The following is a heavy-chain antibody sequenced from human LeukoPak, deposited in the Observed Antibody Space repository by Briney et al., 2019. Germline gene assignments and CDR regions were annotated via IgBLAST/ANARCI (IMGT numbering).Heavy chain of an antibody. CDR1: GFTFSGYW. CDR3: ARSANYFDTSGQDY. J-gene: IGHJ4*02. D-gene: IGHD3-22*01. Sequence: PGGSLRLSCAASGFTFSGYWRHWVRQAPGKGLVWVSRTNRDDSDTSYADSVKGRFTISRDKAKSTLYLQMNSLRVEDTAVYYCARSANYFDTSGQDYWGQGTLVTVSS. CDR2: TNRDDSDT. V-gene: IGHV3-74*01.